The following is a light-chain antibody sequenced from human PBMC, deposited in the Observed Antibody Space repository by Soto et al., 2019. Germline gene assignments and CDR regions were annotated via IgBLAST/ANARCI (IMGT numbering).Light chain of an antibody. J-gene: IGKJ5*01. CDR2: GIS. CDR3: QQYAKWPLT. CDR1: QSVNSN. Sequence: EILMTQSPAALSVSPGERATLSCRASQSVNSNLAWYQQKPGQAPRLLIYGISTRATGIPGRFNGSGSETDFTLTITSLQSEDLGVYYCQQYAKWPLTFGQGTRLEIK. V-gene: IGKV3-15*01.